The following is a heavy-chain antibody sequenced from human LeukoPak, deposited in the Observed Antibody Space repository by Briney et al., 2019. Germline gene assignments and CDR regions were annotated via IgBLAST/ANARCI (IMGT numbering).Heavy chain of an antibody. J-gene: IGHJ5*02. CDR2: INTNTGNP. V-gene: IGHV7-4-1*02. D-gene: IGHD2-2*01. Sequence: GASVKVSCKASGYTFTGYYMYWVRQAPGQGLEWMGWINTNTGNPTYAQGFTGRFVFSLDTSVSTAYLQISSLKAEDTAVYYCARDNQRQTTLPYCSSTSCYGINWFDPWGRGTLVTVSS. CDR1: GYTFTGYY. CDR3: ARDNQRQTTLPYCSSTSCYGINWFDP.